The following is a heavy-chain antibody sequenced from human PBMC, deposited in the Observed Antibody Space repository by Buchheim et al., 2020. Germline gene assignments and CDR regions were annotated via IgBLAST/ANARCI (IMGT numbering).Heavy chain of an antibody. V-gene: IGHV3-30*04. CDR3: ARERVGAPDY. D-gene: IGHD1-26*01. CDR2: ISYDGSNT. J-gene: IGHJ4*02. Sequence: QVQLVESGGGVVQPGRSLRLSCAASGFTFSSYAMHWVRQAPGKGLEWVAVISYDGSNTYYADSVKGRFTISRDNSKNTLYLQMNSLRDEDTAVYYCARERVGAPDYWGQGTL. CDR1: GFTFSSYA.